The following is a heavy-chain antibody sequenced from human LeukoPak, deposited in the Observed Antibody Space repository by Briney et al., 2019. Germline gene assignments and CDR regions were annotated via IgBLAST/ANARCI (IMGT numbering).Heavy chain of an antibody. D-gene: IGHD1-26*01. J-gene: IGHJ4*02. CDR3: ARVHSGSYLWDTLDY. CDR1: GYSFTSYW. Sequence: GESLKISCKGSGYSFTSYWIGWVRQMPGKGLEWMGIIYPGDSDTGYSPSFQGQVTISADKSISTAYLQWSSLKASDTAMYYCARVHSGSYLWDTLDYWGQGTLVTVSS. V-gene: IGHV5-51*01. CDR2: IYPGDSDT.